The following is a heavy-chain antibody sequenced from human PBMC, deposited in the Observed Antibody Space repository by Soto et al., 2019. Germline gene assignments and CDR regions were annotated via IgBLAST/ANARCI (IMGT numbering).Heavy chain of an antibody. CDR1: GYTFTTCY. CDR3: ARADKGGSY. Sequence: QVQLVQSGAEVKQPGASVKVSCKASGYTFTTCYRTWVRQPPGQGLEWMGIINPSGGSTSYAQKFQGRVTMTRDTSTTTVYLELSSLTSEDTAVYYCARADKGGSYWGQGTLVTVSS. D-gene: IGHD1-26*01. J-gene: IGHJ4*02. CDR2: INPSGGST. V-gene: IGHV1-46*01.